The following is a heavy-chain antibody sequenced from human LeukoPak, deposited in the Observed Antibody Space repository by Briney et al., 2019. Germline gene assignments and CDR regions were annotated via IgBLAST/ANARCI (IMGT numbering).Heavy chain of an antibody. Sequence: SETLSLTCTVSGGSISSSSYYWGWIRQPPGKGLEWIGSIYYSGSTYYNPSLKSRVTMSVDTSKNQFSLKLSSVTAADTAVYYCARDMGSSSWIDAFDIWGQGTMVTVSS. D-gene: IGHD6-13*01. CDR3: ARDMGSSSWIDAFDI. CDR1: GGSISSSSYY. CDR2: IYYSGST. V-gene: IGHV4-39*07. J-gene: IGHJ3*02.